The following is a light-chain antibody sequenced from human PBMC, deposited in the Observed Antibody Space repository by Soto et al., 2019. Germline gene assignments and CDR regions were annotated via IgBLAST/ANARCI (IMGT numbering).Light chain of an antibody. Sequence: EIVLTQSPGTLSLSPGERATLSCRAIQSVSNNYLAWYQQKPGQAPRLLIYGASNRATGIPDRITGSGSGTDFTLSISRLEPEDFAVYYCQQYGGSPPITFGQGTRLEIK. J-gene: IGKJ5*01. CDR2: GAS. CDR1: QSVSNNY. V-gene: IGKV3-20*01. CDR3: QQYGGSPPIT.